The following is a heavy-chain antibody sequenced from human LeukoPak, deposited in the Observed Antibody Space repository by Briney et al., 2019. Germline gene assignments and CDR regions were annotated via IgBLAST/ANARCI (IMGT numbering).Heavy chain of an antibody. D-gene: IGHD2-2*02. V-gene: IGHV4-59*11. CDR3: ARVAGDCSSTSCYTLYYYYYYMDV. CDR1: GGSISSHY. Sequence: PSETLSLTCTVSGGSISSHYWSWIRQPPGKGLEWIGYIYYSGSTNYNPSLKSRVTISVDTSKNQFSLKLSSVTAADTAVYYCARVAGDCSSTSCYTLYYYYYYMDVWGKGTTVTVSS. CDR2: IYYSGST. J-gene: IGHJ6*03.